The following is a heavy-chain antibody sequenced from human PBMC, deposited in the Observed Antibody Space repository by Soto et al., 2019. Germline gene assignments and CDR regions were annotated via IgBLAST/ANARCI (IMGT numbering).Heavy chain of an antibody. CDR2: IYYRGST. CDR3: ARHQYSSSYYAGFWFDP. CDR1: GGSISSYY. D-gene: IGHD6-13*01. J-gene: IGHJ5*02. V-gene: IGHV4-59*08. Sequence: QMQLQESGPGLVKPSETLSLTCTVSGGSISSYYWSWIRQPPGKGLEWIGYIYYRGSTNYNPSLKSRVTISVDTSKNQFSLKLSSVTAADTAVYYCARHQYSSSYYAGFWFDPWGQGTLATVSS.